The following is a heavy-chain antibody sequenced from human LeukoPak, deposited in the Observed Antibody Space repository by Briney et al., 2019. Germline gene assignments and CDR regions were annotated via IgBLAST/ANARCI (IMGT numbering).Heavy chain of an antibody. J-gene: IGHJ5*02. Sequence: SETLSLTCAVYGGSFSGYYWSWIRQPPGKGLEWIGEINHSGSTNYNPSLKRRVTISVHTSKKQFSLTLSSVTAADTAVYYCARGIDIVVVQAATNWFDPWGQGTLVTVSS. CDR3: ARGIDIVVVQAATNWFDP. D-gene: IGHD2-2*01. CDR1: GGSFSGYY. V-gene: IGHV4-34*01. CDR2: INHSGST.